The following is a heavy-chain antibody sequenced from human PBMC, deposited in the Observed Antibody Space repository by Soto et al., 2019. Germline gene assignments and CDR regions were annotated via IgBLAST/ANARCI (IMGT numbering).Heavy chain of an antibody. D-gene: IGHD3-22*01. CDR1: GGSISSGGSY. CDR3: ARVGYYAGSGYNAVHI. J-gene: IGHJ3*02. CDR2: IYYSGST. V-gene: IGHV4-31*03. Sequence: QVQLQESGPGLVKPSQTLSLTCTVSGGSISSGGSYWSWIRQHPGKGLEWIGYIYYSGSTYYNPSLKCRVTISVDTSKNPFSLQLSSVTAAGTAVYYCARVGYYAGSGYNAVHIWGQGTMVTVSS.